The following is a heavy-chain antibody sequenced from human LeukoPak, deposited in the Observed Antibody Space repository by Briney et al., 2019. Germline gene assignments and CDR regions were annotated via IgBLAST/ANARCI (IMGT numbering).Heavy chain of an antibody. CDR3: AELGITMIGGV. CDR1: GFIFDDYA. D-gene: IGHD3-10*02. Sequence: GGSLRLSCAASGFIFDDYAMHWVRQPPGKGLEWVSLISWDGGNTYYADSVKGRFTISRDNAKNSLYLQMNSLRAEDTAVYYCAELGITMIGGVWGKGTTVTISS. CDR2: ISWDGGNT. J-gene: IGHJ6*04. V-gene: IGHV3-43D*03.